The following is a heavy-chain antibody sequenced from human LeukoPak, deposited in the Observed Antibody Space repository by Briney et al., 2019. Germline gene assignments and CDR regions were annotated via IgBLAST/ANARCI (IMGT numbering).Heavy chain of an antibody. CDR2: ISTDGSST. J-gene: IGHJ4*02. CDR3: SRASSSVPNLLDY. Sequence: GGSLRLSCAASGFTFSSNWMHWVRQGPGKGLVWVSRISTDGSSTTYADSVKGRFTISRDNAKNTLYLQMNSLRAEDTAVHYCSRASSSVPNLLDYWGQGTLVTVSS. D-gene: IGHD6-19*01. CDR1: GFTFSSNW. V-gene: IGHV3-74*01.